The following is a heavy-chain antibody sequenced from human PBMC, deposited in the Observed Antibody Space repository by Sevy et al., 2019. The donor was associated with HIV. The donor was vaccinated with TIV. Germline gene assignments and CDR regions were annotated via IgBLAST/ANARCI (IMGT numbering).Heavy chain of an antibody. CDR2: ISGPYNSV. CDR3: ARDGGCSSTSYLLYFDS. Sequence: GGSLRLSCAASGFTFSVYAMNWVRQAPGKGLEWVSSISGPYNSVNYGGSVQGRFTISRDNAKNSLYLQMNSLRADDTAVYFCARDGGCSSTSYLLYFDSWGQGALVTVSS. J-gene: IGHJ4*02. V-gene: IGHV3-21*06. CDR1: GFTFSVYA. D-gene: IGHD2-2*01.